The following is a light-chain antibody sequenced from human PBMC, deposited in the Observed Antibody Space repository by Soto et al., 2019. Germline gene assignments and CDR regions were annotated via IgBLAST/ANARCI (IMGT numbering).Light chain of an antibody. CDR3: QHYSTYSLT. CDR1: QSIGAW. J-gene: IGKJ3*01. V-gene: IGKV1-5*01. CDR2: DAS. Sequence: IQMTQSPSTLSASVGDRVTITCRASQSIGAWLAWYQQKPGKAPNLLIYDASSLESGVPSRFSGSGSGTEFTLTINSLQPDDFGTFYCQHYSTYSLTFGSG.